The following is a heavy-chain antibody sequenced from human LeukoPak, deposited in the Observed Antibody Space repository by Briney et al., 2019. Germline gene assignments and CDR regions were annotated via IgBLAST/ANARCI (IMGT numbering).Heavy chain of an antibody. V-gene: IGHV3-74*01. CDR1: GFTFSSYW. D-gene: IGHD6-19*01. Sequence: PGGSLRLSCAASGFTFSSYWMHWVRHVPGKGLEWVSRINSDGSSTSYADSVKGRFTISRDNAKNTLYLQMNSLRAEDTAMYYCARMRVVAGTIGYGMDVWGQGTTVTVS. CDR3: ARMRVVAGTIGYGMDV. CDR2: INSDGSST. J-gene: IGHJ6*02.